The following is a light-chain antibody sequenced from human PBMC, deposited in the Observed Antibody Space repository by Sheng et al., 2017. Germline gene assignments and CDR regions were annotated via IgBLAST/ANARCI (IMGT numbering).Light chain of an antibody. V-gene: IGKV3-15*01. CDR2: GAS. CDR3: QQYNNWIT. Sequence: EIVMTQSPATLSVSPGERATLSCRANQSVSSNLAWYQQKPGQAPXLLIYGASTRATGIPARFSGSGSGXEFTLTISSLQSEDFAVYYCQQYNNWITFGQGTRLEIK. CDR1: QSVSSN. J-gene: IGKJ5*01.